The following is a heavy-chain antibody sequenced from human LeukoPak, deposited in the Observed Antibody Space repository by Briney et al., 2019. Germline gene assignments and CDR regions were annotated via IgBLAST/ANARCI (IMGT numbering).Heavy chain of an antibody. Sequence: RPGGSLRLSCVASGFSFSSYWMSWVRQVPGKGPEWVANMRHAGSEKYYVDSVKGRFTISRDNPKNSLYLQMNSLRVEDTAVYYCVRDERVDNTYQDYNFMDVWGKRTTVTVSS. J-gene: IGHJ6*04. CDR3: VRDERVDNTYQDYNFMDV. D-gene: IGHD5-12*01. CDR1: GFSFSSYW. V-gene: IGHV3-7*01. CDR2: MRHAGSEK.